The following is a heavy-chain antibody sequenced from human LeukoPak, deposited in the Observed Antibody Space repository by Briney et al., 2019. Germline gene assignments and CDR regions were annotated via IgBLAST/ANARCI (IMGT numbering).Heavy chain of an antibody. V-gene: IGHV3-30*04. J-gene: IGHJ4*02. Sequence: PGGSLRLSCAPSGFTFSSYAMHWARQAPGKGLEGVAVISYDGSNKYYADSVKGRFTISRDNSKNTLYLQMNSLRAEDTAVYYCARERSSSSWCFGYWGQGTLVTVSS. D-gene: IGHD6-13*01. CDR1: GFTFSSYA. CDR2: ISYDGSNK. CDR3: ARERSSSSWCFGY.